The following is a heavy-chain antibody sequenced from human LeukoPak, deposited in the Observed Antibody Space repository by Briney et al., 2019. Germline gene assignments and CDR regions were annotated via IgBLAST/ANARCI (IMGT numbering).Heavy chain of an antibody. CDR3: AKEGGIYGDASSYGMDV. D-gene: IGHD4-17*01. CDR1: GFTFSSYG. CDR2: ISYDGSNK. J-gene: IGHJ6*02. Sequence: PGGSLRLSCAASGFTFSSYGMHWVRQAPGKGLEWVAVISYDGSNKYYADSVKGRFTISRDNSKNTLYLQMNSLRAEDTAVYYCAKEGGIYGDASSYGMDVWGQGTTVTVSS. V-gene: IGHV3-30*18.